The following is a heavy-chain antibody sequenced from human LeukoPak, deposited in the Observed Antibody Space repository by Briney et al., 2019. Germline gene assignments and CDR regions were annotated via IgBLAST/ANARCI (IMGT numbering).Heavy chain of an antibody. Sequence: GGSLRLSCAASGFTFSSYAMSWVRQAPGKGLEWVSAISGSGGSTYYADSVKGRFTIPRDNSKNTLYLQMNSLRAEDTAVYYCAKDPYFDPQYNYFDYWGQGTLVTVSS. V-gene: IGHV3-23*01. CDR1: GFTFSSYA. J-gene: IGHJ4*02. CDR2: ISGSGGST. CDR3: AKDPYFDPQYNYFDY. D-gene: IGHD3-9*01.